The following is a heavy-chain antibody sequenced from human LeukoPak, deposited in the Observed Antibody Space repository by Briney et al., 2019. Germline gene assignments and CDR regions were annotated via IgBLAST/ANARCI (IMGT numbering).Heavy chain of an antibody. CDR3: ARDSHDEVAGCPPIDY. CDR2: ISSSSSYT. J-gene: IGHJ4*02. V-gene: IGHV3-11*06. D-gene: IGHD6-19*01. Sequence: PGGSLRLSCAASGFTFSDYYMSWLRQAPGKGLEGGSYISSSSSYTNYADSVKGRFTIYRDNPNNSLYLHMNPLRAEDTAVYYCARDSHDEVAGCPPIDYWGQGTLVTVSS. CDR1: GFTFSDYY.